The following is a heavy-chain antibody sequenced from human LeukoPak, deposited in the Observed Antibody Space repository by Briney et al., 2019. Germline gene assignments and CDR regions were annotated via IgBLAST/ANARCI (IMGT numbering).Heavy chain of an antibody. CDR3: ARGVFVSFPDY. J-gene: IGHJ4*02. Sequence: TSETLSLTCTVSGGSISFRTYSWGWIRQPPGRGLEWIGTFSYSGTTHYNPSLKSRVTISVDTSKNQFSLKLSSVTAADTAVYYCARGVFVSFPDYWGQGTLVTVSS. CDR2: FSYSGTT. CDR1: GGSISFRTYS. D-gene: IGHD3-16*02. V-gene: IGHV4-39*07.